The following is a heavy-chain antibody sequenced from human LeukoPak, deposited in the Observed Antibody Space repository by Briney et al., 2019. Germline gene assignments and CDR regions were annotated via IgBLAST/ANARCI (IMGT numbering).Heavy chain of an antibody. J-gene: IGHJ5*02. Sequence: ASVKVSCKASGYTFTSYGISWVRQAPGQGLEWMGGIIPIFGTANYAQKFQGRVTITTDESTSTAYMELSSLRSEDTAVYYCAISFRGYTAYNWFDPWGQGTLVTVSS. V-gene: IGHV1-69*05. D-gene: IGHD3-10*01. CDR1: GYTFTSYG. CDR3: AISFRGYTAYNWFDP. CDR2: IIPIFGTA.